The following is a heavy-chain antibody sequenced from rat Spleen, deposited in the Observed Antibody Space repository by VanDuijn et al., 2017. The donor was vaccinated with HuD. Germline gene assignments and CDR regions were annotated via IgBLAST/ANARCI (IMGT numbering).Heavy chain of an antibody. Sequence: EVQLVESGGGLVQPGRSLKLSCAASGFTFSDYYMAWVRQAPTKGLEWVALIIYDGRSTFYRDSVKGRFTASRNNAKRSLYLQMDRLGSEDTATYYCARQDYGYNYVAPYWGQGTLVTVSS. V-gene: IGHV5-20*01. CDR3: ARQDYGYNYVAPY. D-gene: IGHD1-9*01. J-gene: IGHJ3*01. CDR2: IIYDGRST. CDR1: GFTFSDYY.